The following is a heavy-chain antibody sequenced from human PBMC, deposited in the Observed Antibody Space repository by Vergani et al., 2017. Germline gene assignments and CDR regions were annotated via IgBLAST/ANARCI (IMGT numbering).Heavy chain of an antibody. CDR2: ISYDGNKK. J-gene: IGHJ6*03. Sequence: QVQLVESGGGEVQPGRSLRLSCSAAGFPFSDYGVHWVRQAPGKGLEWLSGISYDGNKKNYADSVKGRFTISRDNSKNTLYLEMNALRAEDTAVYYCARDFLTRVTTLDYYYMGVWVKGATVAVSS. D-gene: IGHD1-1*01. CDR3: ARDFLTRVTTLDYYYMGV. CDR1: GFPFSDYG. V-gene: IGHV3-30*03.